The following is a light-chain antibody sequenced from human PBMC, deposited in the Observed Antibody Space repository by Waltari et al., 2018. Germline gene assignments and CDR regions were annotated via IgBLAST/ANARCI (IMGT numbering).Light chain of an antibody. J-gene: IGKJ1*01. CDR1: QSIRSPY. CDR3: QHYGTSPGT. Sequence: EIVLTQSPDTLSLSPGERATLSCRASQSIRSPYLAWYQQKPGQAPRLLIYSTSIRATGTADRFSGSGSGTDVTLTNSRLESEDFAVYYCQHYGTSPGTFGQVTKVEI. CDR2: STS. V-gene: IGKV3-20*01.